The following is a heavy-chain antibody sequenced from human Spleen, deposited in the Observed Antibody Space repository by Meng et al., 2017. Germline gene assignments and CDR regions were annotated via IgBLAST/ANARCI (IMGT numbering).Heavy chain of an antibody. CDR2: INPKSGDT. J-gene: IGHJ4*02. D-gene: IGHD6-25*01. V-gene: IGHV1-2*06. CDR3: ARDEDISAAGKLFGDY. CDR1: GYTFTGYY. Sequence: GESLKISCKASGYTFTGYYIHWVRRAPGQGLEWMGRINPKSGDTHYAQKFQARVTMTGDTSISTAYMELSGLRSDDTAMYYCARDEDISAAGKLFGDYWGQGTLVTVSS.